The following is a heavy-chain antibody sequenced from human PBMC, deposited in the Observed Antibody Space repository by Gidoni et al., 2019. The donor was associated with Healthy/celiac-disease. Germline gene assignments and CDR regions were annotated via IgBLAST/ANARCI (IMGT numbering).Heavy chain of an antibody. Sequence: EVQPVESGGGLVQPGGSLRLAWSASGFTFRSYAMHWVRQAPGKGLEYVSAISSNGGSTYYADSVKGRFTISRDNSKNTLYLQMSSLRAEDTAVYYCVKDFGYWGASGLSEDYWGQGTLVTVSS. J-gene: IGHJ4*02. CDR2: ISSNGGST. CDR3: VKDFGYWGASGLSEDY. V-gene: IGHV3-64D*06. D-gene: IGHD2-21*01. CDR1: GFTFRSYA.